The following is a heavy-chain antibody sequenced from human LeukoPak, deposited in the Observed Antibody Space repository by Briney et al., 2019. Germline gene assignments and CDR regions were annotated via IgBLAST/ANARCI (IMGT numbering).Heavy chain of an antibody. CDR2: INHSGST. CDR3: ARGRFTKDCSSTSRRSGENVFDI. Sequence: PSETLSLTCAVYGGSFSGYYWSWIRQPPGKGLEWIGEINHSGSTNYNPSLKSRVTISVDTSKNQFSLKLSSVTAADTAVYYCARGRFTKDCSSTSRRSGENVFDIWGQGTMVTVSS. V-gene: IGHV4-34*01. J-gene: IGHJ3*02. CDR1: GGSFSGYY. D-gene: IGHD2-2*01.